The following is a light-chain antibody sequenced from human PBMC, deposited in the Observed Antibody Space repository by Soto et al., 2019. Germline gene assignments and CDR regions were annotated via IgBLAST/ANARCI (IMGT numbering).Light chain of an antibody. CDR3: SSYTTSNTRQIV. Sequence: QSALTQPAPVTGSPGQSITISYTGTSSDAAGYNYVSWYQHHPGEAPKLMIYDVSNRPSGVSNRLSGAKSGNTASLTISGLQPEDEADYYCSSYTTSNTRQIVFGTGTKVTVL. J-gene: IGLJ1*01. CDR1: SSDAAGYNY. CDR2: DVS. V-gene: IGLV2-14*03.